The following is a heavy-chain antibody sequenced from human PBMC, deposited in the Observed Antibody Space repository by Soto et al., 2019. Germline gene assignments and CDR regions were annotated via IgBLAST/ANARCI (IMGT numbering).Heavy chain of an antibody. Sequence: ASVKVSCKASGYTFTSYGISWVRQAPGQGLEWMGWISAYNGNTNYAQKLQGRVTMTTDTSTSTAYMELRSLRSDDTAVYYCARDGVVSYYYYYMEVWGKGTSVTVSS. CDR1: GYTFTSYG. CDR3: ARDGVVSYYYYYMEV. J-gene: IGHJ6*03. CDR2: ISAYNGNT. V-gene: IGHV1-18*01. D-gene: IGHD3-16*01.